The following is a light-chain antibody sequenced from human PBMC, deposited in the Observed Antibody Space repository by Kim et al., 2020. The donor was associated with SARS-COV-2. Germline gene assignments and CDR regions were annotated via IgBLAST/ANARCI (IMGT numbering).Light chain of an antibody. V-gene: IGLV1-44*01. CDR1: TSNIGSNA. CDR2: ASH. CDR3: AAWDDRLNSPI. J-gene: IGLJ2*01. Sequence: RWVTISCSGRTSNIGSNAVNWYQQLPGTAPKLLIYASHQRPSGVPDRFSGSKSGTSASLAIRGLRSEDEADYLCAAWDDRLNSPIFGGGTQLTVL.